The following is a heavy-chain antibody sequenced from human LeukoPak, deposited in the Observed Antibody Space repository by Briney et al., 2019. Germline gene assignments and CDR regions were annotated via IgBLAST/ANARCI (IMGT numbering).Heavy chain of an antibody. CDR2: IKSKTDGGTT. Sequence: PGGSLSLSCAASGFTFSNAWMSWVRQAPGKGLEWVGRIKSKTDGGTTDYAAPVKGRFTISRDDSKNTVYLQMNSLRAEDTAVYYCTTAAEYNYDSSAYYQYDYWGQGTLVTVSS. CDR1: GFTFSNAW. J-gene: IGHJ4*02. D-gene: IGHD3-22*01. V-gene: IGHV3-15*01. CDR3: TTAAEYNYDSSAYYQYDY.